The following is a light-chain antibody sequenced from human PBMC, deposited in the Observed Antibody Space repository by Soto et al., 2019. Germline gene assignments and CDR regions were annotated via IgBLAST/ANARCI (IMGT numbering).Light chain of an antibody. CDR1: QSISSW. CDR2: DAS. J-gene: IGKJ1*01. Sequence: DIQMTQSPSTLSASVGDRVSITCRASQSISSWVAWYQQRPGKAPKFLIYDASRLESGVPSRFSGSGSGTEFTLTISSLQPDDFATYYCQHYDSFPRTFGQGTKVEIK. V-gene: IGKV1-5*01. CDR3: QHYDSFPRT.